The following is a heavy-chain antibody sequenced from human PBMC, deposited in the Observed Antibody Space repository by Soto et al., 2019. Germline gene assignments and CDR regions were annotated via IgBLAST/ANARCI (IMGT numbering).Heavy chain of an antibody. V-gene: IGHV3-53*01. CDR1: GFTVSSNY. Sequence: EVQLVESGGGLIQPGGYLRLSCAASGFTVSSNYMSWVRQAPGKGLEWDSVIYSGGSTYYADSVKGRFTISRDNSTNTLYLQMNSLRAEDTAVYYCARHITMDPLLLYWGQGTLVTVSS. J-gene: IGHJ4*02. D-gene: IGHD3-10*01. CDR2: IYSGGST. CDR3: ARHITMDPLLLY.